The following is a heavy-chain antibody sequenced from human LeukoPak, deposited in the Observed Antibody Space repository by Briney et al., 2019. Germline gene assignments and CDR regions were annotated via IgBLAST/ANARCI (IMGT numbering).Heavy chain of an antibody. CDR2: INPTAIT. Sequence: PSETLSLTCAVYGESFSGFYWSWIRQPPGRGLEWIGDINPTAITNYNPSLKSRVTLSVDTSKNQFSLRLNSVTAADTAVYYCAVRGGSRWWHFDPWGQGTLVIVSS. V-gene: IGHV4-34*01. CDR3: AVRGGSRWWHFDP. CDR1: GESFSGFY. D-gene: IGHD6-13*01. J-gene: IGHJ5*02.